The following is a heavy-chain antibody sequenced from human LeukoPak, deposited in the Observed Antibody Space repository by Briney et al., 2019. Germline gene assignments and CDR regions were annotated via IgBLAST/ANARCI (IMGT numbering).Heavy chain of an antibody. CDR1: GFTFSSFW. J-gene: IGHJ4*02. CDR3: ARDKTRGLGYSYSKSGNYFDY. Sequence: GGTLRLSCAASGFTFSSFWMSWVRQAPGKGLEWVTNIKHDGSEKYYMDSVKGRFTISRDNAKNSLYLQMNGQRAEDTAVYDCARDKTRGLGYSYSKSGNYFDYWGQGTLVTVSS. CDR2: IKHDGSEK. V-gene: IGHV3-7*01. D-gene: IGHD5-18*01.